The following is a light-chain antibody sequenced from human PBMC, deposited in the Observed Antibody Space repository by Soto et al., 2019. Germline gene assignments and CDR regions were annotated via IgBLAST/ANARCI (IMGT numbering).Light chain of an antibody. CDR3: QQYGSSPRT. CDR2: GAS. CDR1: QSVITN. J-gene: IGKJ1*01. Sequence: ELVMTQSPATLSASPGERATLSCRASQSVITNVAWYQQKPGQAPRLLIYGASTRATGIPARFSGSGSGTEFTLTISSLQSEDFAVYYCQQYGSSPRTFGQGTKVEIK. V-gene: IGKV3-15*01.